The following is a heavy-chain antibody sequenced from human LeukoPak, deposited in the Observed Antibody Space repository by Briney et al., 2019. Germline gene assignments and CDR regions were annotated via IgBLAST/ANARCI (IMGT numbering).Heavy chain of an antibody. CDR2: IYSSGNT. CDR3: ASTYSLYDAFDI. CDR1: GASISSSNYY. J-gene: IGHJ3*02. V-gene: IGHV4-39*01. D-gene: IGHD1-26*01. Sequence: PSETLSLTCAVSGASISSSNYYWGWVRQSPGKGLEWIGNIYSSGNTYYNASLKSRVTMYIDTSKNQFSLKLSSVTAADTAVYYCASTYSLYDAFDIWGQGTMVTVSS.